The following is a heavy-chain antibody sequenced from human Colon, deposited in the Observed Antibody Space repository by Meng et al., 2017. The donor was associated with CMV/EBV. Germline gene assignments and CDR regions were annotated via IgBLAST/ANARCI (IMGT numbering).Heavy chain of an antibody. CDR1: GFTFNTYS. V-gene: IGHV3-21*01. Sequence: GESLKISCAASGFTFNTYSMNWLRQAPGRGLEWVASISISNSYIYYADSVKGRFTISRDNAKNSSSLHMNSLRAEDTAIYYCARGGSRSYFFDNWGQGTLVTVSS. CDR2: ISISNSYI. J-gene: IGHJ4*02. CDR3: ARGGSRSYFFDN. D-gene: IGHD3-10*01.